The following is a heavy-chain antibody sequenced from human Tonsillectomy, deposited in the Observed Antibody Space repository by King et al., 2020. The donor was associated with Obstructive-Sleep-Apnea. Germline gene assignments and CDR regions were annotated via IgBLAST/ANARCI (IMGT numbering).Heavy chain of an antibody. D-gene: IGHD2-2*01. J-gene: IGHJ1*01. V-gene: IGHV3-23*04. CDR2: ISGIGGST. Sequence: VQLVESGGGLVQPGGSLRLSCAASGFTFSSHVMSWGRQAPGRGLEWVSAISGIGGSTYYADSVKGRFTISRDNSKKTLYLQMNSLRAEDTAVYYCAKSIPAAMIIYFQHWGQGTLVTVSS. CDR3: AKSIPAAMIIYFQH. CDR1: GFTFSSHV.